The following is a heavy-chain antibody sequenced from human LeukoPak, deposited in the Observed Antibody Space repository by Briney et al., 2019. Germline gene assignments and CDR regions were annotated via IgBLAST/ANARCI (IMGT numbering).Heavy chain of an antibody. J-gene: IGHJ6*03. CDR3: ARASPNYGPPPPYMDA. CDR1: GGSISSYY. Sequence: PSETLSLTCTVPGGSISSYYWTWIRQPPGKGLEWIGCIYYSGSTNYNPSLKSRVTISVDASKNQFSLTLSSVTAADTAVYYCARASPNYGPPPPYMDAWGKGTTVTVSS. D-gene: IGHD4-17*01. CDR2: IYYSGST. V-gene: IGHV4-59*01.